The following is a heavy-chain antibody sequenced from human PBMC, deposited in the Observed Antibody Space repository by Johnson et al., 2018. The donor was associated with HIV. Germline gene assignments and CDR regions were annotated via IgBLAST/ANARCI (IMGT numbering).Heavy chain of an antibody. D-gene: IGHD3-22*01. J-gene: IGHJ3*02. CDR1: GFTFSSYW. CDR3: AKDKSGRYYDSSGYSLDDAFDI. Sequence: VQLVESGGGLVQPGGSLRLSCAASGFTFSSYWMSWVRQAPGTGLEWVANIKQDGSAKYYADSLNGRFTISSDISKNTLYLKMNSLRAEDTAVYYCAKDKSGRYYDSSGYSLDDAFDIWGQGTMVTVSS. V-gene: IGHV3-7*01. CDR2: IKQDGSAK.